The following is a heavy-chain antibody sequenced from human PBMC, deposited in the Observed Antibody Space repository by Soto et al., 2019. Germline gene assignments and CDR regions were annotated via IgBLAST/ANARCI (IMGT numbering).Heavy chain of an antibody. Sequence: EVQLVESGGGLVKPGGSLRLSCAASGFTFSSYSMNWVRQAPGKGLEWVSSISSSSSYIYYADSVKGRFTISRDNAKNSLYLQMNSLRAEDTAVYYCARDLRPDIVPPYYYYYGMDVWGQGTTVTVSS. CDR1: GFTFSSYS. V-gene: IGHV3-21*01. J-gene: IGHJ6*02. D-gene: IGHD2-8*01. CDR2: ISSSSSYI. CDR3: ARDLRPDIVPPYYYYYGMDV.